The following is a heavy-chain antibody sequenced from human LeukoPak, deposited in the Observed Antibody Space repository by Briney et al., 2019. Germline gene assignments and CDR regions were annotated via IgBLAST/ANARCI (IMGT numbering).Heavy chain of an antibody. Sequence: GGSLRLSCEASGFTFSNYSMNWVRQAPGKGLEWVSYIRSSSSTIYYADPVKGRFTISRDNAKNSLYLQMNSLRAEDTAVYYCARAKRNGFDIWGQGTMVTVSS. CDR2: IRSSSSTI. CDR3: ARAKRNGFDI. V-gene: IGHV3-48*01. CDR1: GFTFSNYS. J-gene: IGHJ3*02.